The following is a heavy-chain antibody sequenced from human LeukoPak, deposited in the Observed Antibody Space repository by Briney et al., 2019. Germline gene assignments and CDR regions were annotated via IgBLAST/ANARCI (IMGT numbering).Heavy chain of an antibody. D-gene: IGHD6-6*01. J-gene: IGHJ4*02. CDR1: GGSISSYY. CDR3: ARDSSSSLSY. Sequence: SETLSLTCTVSGGSISSYYWSWIRQPPGKGLEWIGDIYYSGSTNYNPSLKSRVTISVDTSKNQFSLKLSSVTAADTAVYYCARDSSSSLSYWGQGTLVTVSS. V-gene: IGHV4-59*01. CDR2: IYYSGST.